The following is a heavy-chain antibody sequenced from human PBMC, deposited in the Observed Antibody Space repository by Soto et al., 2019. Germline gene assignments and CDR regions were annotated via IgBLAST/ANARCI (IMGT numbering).Heavy chain of an antibody. V-gene: IGHV4-59*01. Sequence: SETLSLTCTVSGGSIISYYWSWIRQPPGKGLEWIGYIYYSGSTNYNPSLKSRVTISVDTSKNQFSLKLSSVTAADTAVYYCARGGGYGYYYYMDVWGKGTTVTVSS. CDR3: ARGGGYGYYYYMDV. D-gene: IGHD1-1*01. CDR1: GGSIISYY. CDR2: IYYSGST. J-gene: IGHJ6*03.